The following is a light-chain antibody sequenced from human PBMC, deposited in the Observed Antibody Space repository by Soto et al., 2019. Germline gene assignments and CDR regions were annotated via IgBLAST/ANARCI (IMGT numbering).Light chain of an antibody. Sequence: EIVLTQSPATLSLSPGERATLSCRASQSVSSYLAWYQQKPGQAPRLLIYDASNRATGIPARFSGSGPVTDFTLTISSLEPEDCAVYYCQQRSNWPPTFGQGTQLEIK. V-gene: IGKV3-11*01. CDR2: DAS. J-gene: IGKJ2*01. CDR1: QSVSSY. CDR3: QQRSNWPPT.